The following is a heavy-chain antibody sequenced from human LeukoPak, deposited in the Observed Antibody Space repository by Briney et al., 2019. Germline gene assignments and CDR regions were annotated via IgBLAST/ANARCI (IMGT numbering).Heavy chain of an antibody. D-gene: IGHD6-19*01. CDR3: ARGDWSSGWYSSFDY. J-gene: IGHJ4*02. V-gene: IGHV4-59*01. CDR2: IYYSGST. Sequence: SETLSLTCTVSGGSISSDYWSWIRQPPGKGLEWIGYIYYSGSTNYNPSLKSRVTISVDTSKNQFSLKLSSVTAADTAVYYCARGDWSSGWYSSFDYWGQGTLVTVSS. CDR1: GGSISSDY.